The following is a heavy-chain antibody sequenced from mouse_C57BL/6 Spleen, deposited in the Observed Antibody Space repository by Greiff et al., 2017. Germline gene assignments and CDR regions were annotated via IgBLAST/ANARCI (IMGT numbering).Heavy chain of an antibody. D-gene: IGHD2-4*01. Sequence: QVTLKVSGPGILQPSQTLSLTCSFSGFSLSTFGMGVGWIRQPSGKGLEWLAHIWWDDDKYYNPALKSRLTISKDTSKNQVFLKIANVDTADTATYYCARSPRNYDYDEGPSNYAMDYWGQGTSVTVSS. CDR1: GFSLSTFGMG. V-gene: IGHV8-8*01. CDR2: IWWDDDK. J-gene: IGHJ4*01. CDR3: ARSPRNYDYDEGPSNYAMDY.